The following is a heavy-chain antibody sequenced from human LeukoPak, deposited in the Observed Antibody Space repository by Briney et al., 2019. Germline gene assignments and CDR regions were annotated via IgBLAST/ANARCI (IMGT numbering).Heavy chain of an antibody. D-gene: IGHD3-10*01. V-gene: IGHV2-5*01. CDR2: IYWNDDK. J-gene: IGHJ5*02. CDR1: GFSLSTSGVG. Sequence: SGPTLVNPTQTLTLTCTFSGFSLSTSGVGVGWIRQPPGKALEWLALIYWNDDKRYSPSLRSRLTITKDTSKNQVVLTMANMDPVDTATYYCAHRPNYYGSRANWFGPWGQGTLVTVSS. CDR3: AHRPNYYGSRANWFGP.